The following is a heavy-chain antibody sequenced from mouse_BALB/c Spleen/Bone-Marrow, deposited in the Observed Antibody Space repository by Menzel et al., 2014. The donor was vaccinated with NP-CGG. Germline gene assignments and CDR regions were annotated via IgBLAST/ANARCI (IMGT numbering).Heavy chain of an antibody. Sequence: VQLQQSGAELVRPGSSVKISCKASGYAISSYWMNWVKQRPGQGLEWIGQIYPGDGDTNYNGKFKGKATLTADKSSSTAYMQISSLTSEDSAVYFCARGRGWYLDYWGQGTILTVSS. CDR3: ARGRGWYLDY. D-gene: IGHD2-3*01. CDR2: IYPGDGDT. V-gene: IGHV1-80*01. J-gene: IGHJ2*01. CDR1: GYAISSYW.